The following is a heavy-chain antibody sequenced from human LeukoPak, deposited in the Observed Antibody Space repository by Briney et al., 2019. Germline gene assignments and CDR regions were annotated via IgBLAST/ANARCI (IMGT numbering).Heavy chain of an antibody. V-gene: IGHV1-8*01. Sequence: ASVKVSCKASGYTFTSYDINWVRQATGQGLEWMGWMNPNSGNTGYTQKFQGRVTMTRNTSISTAYMELSSLRSEDTAVYYCARRDYYYYYMDVWGKGTTVTVSS. CDR1: GYTFTSYD. CDR2: MNPNSGNT. CDR3: ARRDYYYYYMDV. J-gene: IGHJ6*03.